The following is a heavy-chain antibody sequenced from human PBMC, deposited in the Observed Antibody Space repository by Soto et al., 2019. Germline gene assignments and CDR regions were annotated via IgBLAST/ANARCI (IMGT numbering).Heavy chain of an antibody. V-gene: IGHV3-53*01. CDR3: ARDPSTTGYYGLDV. D-gene: IGHD3-10*01. CDR2: IYSGGVT. CDR1: GFTLKNYQ. Sequence: GGSLRLSCAASGFTLKNYQMNWVRQAPGKGLEWVSVIYSGGVTYYAESVKGRFTCTRDSSDNMVYLQMNSLRAEDTGIYFCARDPSTTGYYGLDVWGQGTTVTVSS. J-gene: IGHJ6*02.